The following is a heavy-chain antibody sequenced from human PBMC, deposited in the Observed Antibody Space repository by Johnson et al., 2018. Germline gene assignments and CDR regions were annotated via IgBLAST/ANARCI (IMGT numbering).Heavy chain of an antibody. CDR1: GLPSA. V-gene: IGHV3-23*01. CDR2: INGRSDGT. J-gene: IGHJ6*03. D-gene: IGHD3-16*01. CDR3: AKDGGVAVALRYTDV. Sequence: VQLQESGGGLVQPGGSLRLSRATSGLPSAMSWVRQPAGKGLEWVSAINGRSDGTYYADSVKGRFTISRDRSTNAVYRQRNSLRVEDTAVYYCAKDGGVAVALRYTDVWGRGTAVTVSS.